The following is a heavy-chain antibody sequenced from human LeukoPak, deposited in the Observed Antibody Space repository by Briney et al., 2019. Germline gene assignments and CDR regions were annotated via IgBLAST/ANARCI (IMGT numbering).Heavy chain of an antibody. CDR2: IDHSGST. J-gene: IGHJ3*01. Sequence: PSETLSLTCAVYGGSFSAYFWTWIRQPPGKGLEWIGEIDHSGSTTYNPSLKSRVTISVDTSKTQSSLNLTSLTAADTAVYYCARGAEQFSYAFDLWGQGTMVAVSS. CDR3: ARGAEQFSYAFDL. D-gene: IGHD3-3*01. CDR1: GGSFSAYF. V-gene: IGHV4-34*01.